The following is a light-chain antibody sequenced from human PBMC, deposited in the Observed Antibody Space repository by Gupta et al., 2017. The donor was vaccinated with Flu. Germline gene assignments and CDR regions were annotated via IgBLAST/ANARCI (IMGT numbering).Light chain of an antibody. CDR3: QQTYTTPAT. CDR1: QNIRTF. V-gene: IGKV1-39*01. J-gene: IGKJ1*01. Sequence: GSQNIRTFLNWYQQKPGKAPNLLIYTASSLHSGVPSRFSGSGSGTEFTLTISTLQPEDFVMYYCQQTYTTPATFGQGTKVEIK. CDR2: TAS.